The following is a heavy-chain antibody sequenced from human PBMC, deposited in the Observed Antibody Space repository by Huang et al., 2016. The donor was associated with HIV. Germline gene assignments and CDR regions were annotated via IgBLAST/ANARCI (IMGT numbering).Heavy chain of an antibody. CDR2: ISYDGRNK. J-gene: IGHJ5*02. Sequence: QVQLVESGGGLVQPGRSLRLSCAASGFTFTNYAIHWVRQARGKGLEGVEFISYDGRNKFYADSVKGRFTISTDNSKSTLYLLMNSLRVDDTALYYCARSAVPGDGDWFDPWGQGTLVTVSS. V-gene: IGHV3-30*04. CDR1: GFTFTNYA. CDR3: ARSAVPGDGDWFDP. D-gene: IGHD6-19*01.